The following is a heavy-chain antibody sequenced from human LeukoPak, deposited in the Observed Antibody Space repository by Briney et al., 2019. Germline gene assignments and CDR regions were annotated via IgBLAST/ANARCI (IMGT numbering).Heavy chain of an antibody. J-gene: IGHJ1*01. V-gene: IGHV3-7*03. CDR2: IKQDGSEK. D-gene: IGHD6-6*01. CDR3: ARGGAARLHFQN. Sequence: GGSLRLSCAASGLTFSNYWMDWVRQAPGKGLEWVANIKQDGSEKNYVDSVKGRFIISRDNAKNSLYLQMNTLRADDTAVYYCARGGAARLHFQNGGQGTLVTVSS. CDR1: GLTFSNYW.